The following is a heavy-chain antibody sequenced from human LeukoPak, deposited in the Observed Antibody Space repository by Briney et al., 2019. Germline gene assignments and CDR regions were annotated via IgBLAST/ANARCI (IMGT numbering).Heavy chain of an antibody. CDR2: IYYSGST. D-gene: IGHD6-13*01. CDR3: ARGLMMAVAGRGEFHY. CDR1: GFSISSYY. J-gene: IGHJ4*02. Sequence: SETLSLTCTVSGFSISSYYWSWIRQPPGKGLEWIGYIYYSGSTNYNPSLKSRVTISVDTSKNQFSLKLSSVTAADTAVYYCARGLMMAVAGRGEFHYWGQGTLVTVSS. V-gene: IGHV4-59*13.